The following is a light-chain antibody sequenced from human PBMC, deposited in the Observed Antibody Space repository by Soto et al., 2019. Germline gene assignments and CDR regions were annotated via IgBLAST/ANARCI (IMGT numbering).Light chain of an antibody. CDR3: SSFSSITREV. J-gene: IGLJ2*01. CDR2: EVS. V-gene: IGLV2-14*01. CDR1: SSDVGGYSY. Sequence: QSALTQPASVSGSPGQSITIYCTGTSSDVGGYSYVSWYQQHPGKTPKLMIYEVSNRPSGVSHRFSGSKSGNTASLTISGLQTEDEADYYCSSFSSITREVFGGGTKVTVL.